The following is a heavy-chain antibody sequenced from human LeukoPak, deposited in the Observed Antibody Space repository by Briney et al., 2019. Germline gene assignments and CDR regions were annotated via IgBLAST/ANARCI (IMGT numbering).Heavy chain of an antibody. J-gene: IGHJ4*02. D-gene: IGHD6-13*01. CDR1: GFTFSGYA. CDR3: ARGVAAAGTALHFDY. Sequence: GGSLRLSCAASGFTFSGYAMSWVRQAPGKGLEWVSALSGSGASTYYADSVKGRFTISRDNSQNTLYLQMNSLGAEDTAVYYCARGVAAAGTALHFDYWGQGTLVTVSS. CDR2: LSGSGAST. V-gene: IGHV3-23*01.